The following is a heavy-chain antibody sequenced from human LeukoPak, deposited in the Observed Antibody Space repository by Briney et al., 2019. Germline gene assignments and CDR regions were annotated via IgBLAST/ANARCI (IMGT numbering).Heavy chain of an antibody. V-gene: IGHV3-30*02. CDR1: GFTFSSYG. CDR3: AKDPTGEIYYFDY. Sequence: GGSLRLSCAASGFTFSSYGMHWVRQAPGKGLEWVAFIRYDGSNKYYADSVKGRFTISRDNSKNTLYLQMNSLRAEDTAVYYCAKDPTGEIYYFDYWGQGTLVTVSS. J-gene: IGHJ4*02. D-gene: IGHD7-27*01. CDR2: IRYDGSNK.